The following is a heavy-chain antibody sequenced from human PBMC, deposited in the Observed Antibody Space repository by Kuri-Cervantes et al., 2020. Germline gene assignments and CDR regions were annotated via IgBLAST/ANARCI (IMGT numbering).Heavy chain of an antibody. CDR2: INPSGGST. V-gene: IGHV1-46*01. CDR1: GYTFTSYY. D-gene: IGHD1-1*01. J-gene: IGHJ5*02. CDR3: ARGVRRPPLEYWFDP. Sequence: ASVKVSCKASGYTFTSYYMHWVRQAPGQGLEWMGIINPSGGSTSYAQKFRGRVTITSDRSVSTAYMELSSLRSEDTAVYYCARGVRRPPLEYWFDPCGQGTLVTVSS.